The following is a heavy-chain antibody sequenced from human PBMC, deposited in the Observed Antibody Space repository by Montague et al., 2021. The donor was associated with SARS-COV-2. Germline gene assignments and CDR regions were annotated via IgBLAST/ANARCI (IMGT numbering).Heavy chain of an antibody. CDR2: VTTSGTT. D-gene: IGHD6-6*01. CDR3: ARTPTRPLSLDS. Sequence: SETLSLTCAVSGGSITGFSWSWVRQPAGKGLEWIGRVTTSGTTXXXPSXGSRVTMSVDTSKNQFSLNLNSVTAADTAIYYCARTPTRPLSLDSWGQGTLVTVSS. J-gene: IGHJ4*02. CDR1: GGSITGFS. V-gene: IGHV4-4*07.